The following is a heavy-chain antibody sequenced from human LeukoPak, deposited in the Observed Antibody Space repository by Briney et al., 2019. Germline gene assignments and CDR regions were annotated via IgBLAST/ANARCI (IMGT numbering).Heavy chain of an antibody. V-gene: IGHV1-2*02. CDR1: GYTFTNYY. CDR3: ARGAYYGDNFPLHY. Sequence: ASVKVSCKGSGYTFTNYYLHWVRQAPGQGVEWVGWMNPNSGATEYQQNFQGRVTMTRDTSISTAYLEVFSLTSDDAAVYYCARGAYYGDNFPLHYWGRGSLVIVSS. D-gene: IGHD4-23*01. J-gene: IGHJ4*02. CDR2: MNPNSGAT.